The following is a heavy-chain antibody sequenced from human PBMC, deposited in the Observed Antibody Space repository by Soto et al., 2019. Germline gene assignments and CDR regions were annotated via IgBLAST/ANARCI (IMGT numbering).Heavy chain of an antibody. CDR2: IYYSGST. Sequence: SETLSLTCTVSGDSISSYYWSWIRQPPGKGLEWIGYIYYSGSTNYNPSLKSRVTISVDTSKNQFSLKLTSVTAADTAVYYCARGYSGTWYKVDYWGQGALVTVSS. J-gene: IGHJ4*02. D-gene: IGHD6-13*01. CDR3: ARGYSGTWYKVDY. V-gene: IGHV4-59*01. CDR1: GDSISSYY.